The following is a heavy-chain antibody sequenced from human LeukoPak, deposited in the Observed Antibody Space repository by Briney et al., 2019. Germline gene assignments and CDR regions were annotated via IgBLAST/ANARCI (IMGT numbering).Heavy chain of an antibody. Sequence: SETLFLTCTLSGGSISSSSYYWGWIRQPPGKGLEWIGSIYYNGGTYYNPSLKSRVTISVDTSKNQFSLKLRSVTAADTAVYYCARLPRSDIAVAGPIDYWGQGTLVTVSS. J-gene: IGHJ4*02. CDR1: GGSISSSSYY. CDR2: IYYNGGT. CDR3: ARLPRSDIAVAGPIDY. D-gene: IGHD6-19*01. V-gene: IGHV4-39*01.